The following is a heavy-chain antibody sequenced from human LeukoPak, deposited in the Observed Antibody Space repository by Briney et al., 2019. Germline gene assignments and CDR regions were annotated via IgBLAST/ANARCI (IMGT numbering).Heavy chain of an antibody. CDR3: AREDYSRGAESFDF. D-gene: IGHD4-4*01. CDR1: GFTFSSYA. V-gene: IGHV3-74*01. CDR2: INSDGSSI. J-gene: IGHJ4*02. Sequence: PGGSLRLSCAASGFTFSSYAMSWVRQAPGKGLVWVSRINSDGSSIRYADSVKGRFTISRDNAKSTLYLHMDSLRAEDTAVYYCAREDYSRGAESFDFWGQGTLVTVSS.